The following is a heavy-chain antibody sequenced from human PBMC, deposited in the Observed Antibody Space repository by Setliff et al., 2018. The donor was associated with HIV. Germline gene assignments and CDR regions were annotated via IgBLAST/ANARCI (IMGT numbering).Heavy chain of an antibody. CDR2: IYYSGST. V-gene: IGHV4-59*01. CDR1: GGSISSYY. D-gene: IGHD3-22*01. Sequence: SETLSLTCTVSGGSISSYYWSWIRQPPGKGLEWIGYIYYSGSTNYNPSLKSRVTISVDTSKNQFSLKLSSVTAADTAVYYCARVVPAKNYYDSSPYFDYWGQGALVTVSS. J-gene: IGHJ4*02. CDR3: ARVVPAKNYYDSSPYFDY.